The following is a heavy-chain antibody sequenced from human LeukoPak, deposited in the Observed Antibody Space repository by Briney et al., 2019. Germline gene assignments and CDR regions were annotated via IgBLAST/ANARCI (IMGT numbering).Heavy chain of an antibody. CDR3: ARLKAVQLWLQGAFDI. Sequence: SETLSLTCTVSGGSVSSGSYYWSWIRQPPGKGLEWIGYIYYSGSTNYNPSLKSRVTISVDTSKNQFPLKLSSVTAADTAVYYCARLKAVQLWLQGAFDIWGQGTMVTVSS. CDR2: IYYSGST. CDR1: GGSVSSGSYY. J-gene: IGHJ3*02. V-gene: IGHV4-61*01. D-gene: IGHD5-18*01.